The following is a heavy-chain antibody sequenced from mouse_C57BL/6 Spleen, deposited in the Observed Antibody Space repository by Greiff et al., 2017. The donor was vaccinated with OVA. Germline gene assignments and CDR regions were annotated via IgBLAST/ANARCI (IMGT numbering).Heavy chain of an antibody. D-gene: IGHD4-1*01. J-gene: IGHJ2*01. Sequence: VQLQQSGPELVKPGASVKISCKASGYTFTDYYMNWVKQSHGKSLEWIGDINPNNGGTSYNQKFKGKATLTVDKSSSTAYMELRSLTSEDSAVYYCARTSANWVFDYWGQGTTLTVSS. CDR3: ARTSANWVFDY. CDR2: INPNNGGT. CDR1: GYTFTDYY. V-gene: IGHV1-26*01.